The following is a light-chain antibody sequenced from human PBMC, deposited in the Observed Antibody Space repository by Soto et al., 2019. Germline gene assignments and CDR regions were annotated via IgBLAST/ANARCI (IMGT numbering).Light chain of an antibody. J-gene: IGLJ1*01. CDR3: RSYTSSSTQV. Sequence: QSVLTQPASVSGSPGQSITISCTGTSSDVGGYHYVSWYQQHPGKAHKLMIYAVSNRPSGVSNRFSGSKSGNTASLTISGLQAEDEADYYCRSYTSSSTQVFGTGTKVTVL. V-gene: IGLV2-14*01. CDR1: SSDVGGYHY. CDR2: AVS.